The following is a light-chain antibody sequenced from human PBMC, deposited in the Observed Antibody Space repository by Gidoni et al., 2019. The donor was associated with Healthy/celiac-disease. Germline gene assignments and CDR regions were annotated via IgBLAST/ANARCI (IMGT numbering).Light chain of an antibody. CDR3: QQSYSTPRT. V-gene: IGKV1-39*01. CDR2: AAS. CDR1: QSISSY. Sequence: DIQMTQSPSSLSASVGDRVTITCRASQSISSYLTSYQQKPEKAPKLLIYAASSLQSGVPSRFGGSGYGKDFTLTISSLQHEDFATYYCQQSYSTPRTFGQGTKVEIK. J-gene: IGKJ1*01.